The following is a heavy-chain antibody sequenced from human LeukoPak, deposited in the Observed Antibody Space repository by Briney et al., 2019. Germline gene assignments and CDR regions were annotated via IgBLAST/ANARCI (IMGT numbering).Heavy chain of an antibody. V-gene: IGHV4-59*01. D-gene: IGHD5-12*01. CDR1: GGPISSYY. CDR2: IYYSGST. CDR3: ATRSGYSGSYYYMDV. J-gene: IGHJ6*03. Sequence: PSETLSLTCTVSGGPISSYYWSWIRQPPGKGLEWIGYIYYSGSTNYNPSLKSRVTISVDTSKNQFSLKLSSVTAADTAVYYCATRSGYSGSYYYMDVWGKGTTVTVSS.